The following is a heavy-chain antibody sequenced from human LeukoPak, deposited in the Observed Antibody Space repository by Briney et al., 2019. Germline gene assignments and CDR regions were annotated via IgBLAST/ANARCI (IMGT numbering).Heavy chain of an antibody. CDR1: GFTFSSYA. Sequence: GGSLRLSCAASGFTFSSYAMHRVRQAPGKGLEWVAVISYDGSNKYYADSVKGRFTISRDNSKNTLYLQMNSLRAEDTAVYYCARDGVSSSYYFDYWGQGTLVTVSS. CDR3: ARDGVSSSYYFDY. D-gene: IGHD3-16*01. J-gene: IGHJ4*02. V-gene: IGHV3-30*04. CDR2: ISYDGSNK.